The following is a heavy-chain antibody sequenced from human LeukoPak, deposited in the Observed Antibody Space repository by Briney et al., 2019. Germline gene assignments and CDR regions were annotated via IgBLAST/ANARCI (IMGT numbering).Heavy chain of an antibody. D-gene: IGHD3-10*01. Sequence: GGSLRLSCAASGFTFSSFAMNWVRQAPGKGLERVSAIGGSTYYADSVKGRFTISRDNSKNTLFLQMNSLRADDTAVYYCAKGRDGSGSSYYYYGMDVWGQGTTVTVSS. CDR2: IGGST. CDR1: GFTFSSFA. V-gene: IGHV3-23*01. J-gene: IGHJ6*02. CDR3: AKGRDGSGSSYYYYGMDV.